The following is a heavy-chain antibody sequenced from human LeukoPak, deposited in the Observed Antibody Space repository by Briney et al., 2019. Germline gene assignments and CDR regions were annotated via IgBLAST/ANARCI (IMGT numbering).Heavy chain of an antibody. CDR3: ARDGRYCSGGSCYYYYYYMDV. Sequence: SLKVSCKASGDTFSSYAISWVRQDPEQGLGWMGAVILIFDTANYAQKFQGRVTITADESTSTAYMELSSLRSEDTAVYYCARDGRYCSGGSCYYYYYYMDVWGKGTTVTISS. D-gene: IGHD2-15*01. CDR2: VILIFDTA. V-gene: IGHV1-69*01. J-gene: IGHJ6*03. CDR1: GDTFSSYA.